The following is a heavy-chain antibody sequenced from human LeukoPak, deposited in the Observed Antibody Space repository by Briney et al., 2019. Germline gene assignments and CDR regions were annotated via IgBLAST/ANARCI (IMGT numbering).Heavy chain of an antibody. D-gene: IGHD2-21*02. CDR1: GGSINYDY. V-gene: IGHV4-59*08. Sequence: SETLSLTCTVSGGSINYDYWSWIRQSPGKRLEWIGYIHYSGATNYSPSLNSRVTISVDTSKNQFSPKLSSVTAADTALYYCATLRGASTAVFDSWGQGTLVTVSS. CDR3: ATLRGASTAVFDS. J-gene: IGHJ4*02. CDR2: IHYSGAT.